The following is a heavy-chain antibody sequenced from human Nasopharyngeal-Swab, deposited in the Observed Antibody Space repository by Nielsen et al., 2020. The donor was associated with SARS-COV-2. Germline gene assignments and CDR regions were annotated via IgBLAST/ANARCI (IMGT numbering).Heavy chain of an antibody. CDR2: IGAYNGNT. D-gene: IGHD3-3*01. Sequence: ASVKISCKASGYIFTSYDISWVRQARGQGLEWRGWIGAYNGNTNYAQKFQDRVTMTTDTYTSTVYMELRSLRSDDTAVYYCARHGVAEDYWGQGTLVTVSS. CDR3: ARHGVAEDY. CDR1: GYIFTSYD. J-gene: IGHJ4*02. V-gene: IGHV1-18*01.